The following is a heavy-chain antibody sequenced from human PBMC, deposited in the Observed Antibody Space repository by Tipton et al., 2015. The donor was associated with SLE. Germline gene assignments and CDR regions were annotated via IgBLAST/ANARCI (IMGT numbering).Heavy chain of an antibody. CDR2: IYYSGAT. D-gene: IGHD3-10*01. J-gene: IGHJ4*02. CDR1: GYSISSGDYY. CDR3: ARIGGYGSGTFYPDY. V-gene: IGHV4-30-4*08. Sequence: TLSLTCTVSGYSISSGDYYWSWIRQGPGKGLEWIGYIYYSGATYYNPSLKSRVTIAVDTSKNQFSLRVTSVTATDTAVYYCARIGGYGSGTFYPDYWGQGTLVTVSS.